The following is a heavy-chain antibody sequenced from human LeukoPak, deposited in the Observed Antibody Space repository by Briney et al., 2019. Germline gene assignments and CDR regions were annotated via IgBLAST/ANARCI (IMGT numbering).Heavy chain of an antibody. CDR1: GFTFSDYY. D-gene: IGHD4-17*01. CDR2: ISSSGSTI. V-gene: IGHV3-11*01. CDR3: ARDGRYYDYGDRPFDY. J-gene: IGHJ4*02. Sequence: GGSLRLSCAASGFTFSDYYMSWIRQAPGKGLEWVSYISSSGSTIYYADSVKGRFTISRDNAKNSLYLQMNSLRAEDTAVYYCARDGRYYDYGDRPFDYWGQGTLVTVSS.